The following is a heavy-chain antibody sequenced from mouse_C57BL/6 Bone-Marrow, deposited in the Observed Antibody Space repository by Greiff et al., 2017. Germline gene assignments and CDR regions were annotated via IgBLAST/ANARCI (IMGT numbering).Heavy chain of an antibody. D-gene: IGHD4-1*01. CDR2: IDPENGDT. Sequence: VQLKQSGAELVRPGASVKLSCTASGFNIKDDYMHWVKQRPEQGLEWIGWIDPENGDTEYASKFQGKATITADTSSNTAYLQLSSLTSEDTAVYYCNTCVYDWEFSYGVQGTLVTVAA. V-gene: IGHV14-4*01. J-gene: IGHJ3*01. CDR3: NTCVYDWEFSY. CDR1: GFNIKDDY.